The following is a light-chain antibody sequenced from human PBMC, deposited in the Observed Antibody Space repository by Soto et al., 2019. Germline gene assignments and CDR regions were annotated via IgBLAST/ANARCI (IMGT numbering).Light chain of an antibody. CDR2: AAS. CDR3: QQSDKILT. CDR1: QSVGTY. Sequence: IKMNQSPSSLSASVRDRVTITCRASQSVGTYINWYQQKPGKPPNLLIYAASSLQGGVPSRFSGSGYGTQFTLTISGLQTEDFATYYCQQSDKILTFGGGTKVDI. J-gene: IGKJ4*01. V-gene: IGKV1-39*01.